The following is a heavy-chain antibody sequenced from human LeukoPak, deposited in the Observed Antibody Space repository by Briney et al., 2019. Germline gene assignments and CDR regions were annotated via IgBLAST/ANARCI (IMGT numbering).Heavy chain of an antibody. CDR3: ASVEVATIVLDY. CDR2: ISSSSSYI. D-gene: IGHD5-24*01. J-gene: IGHJ4*02. V-gene: IGHV3-21*01. Sequence: GGSLRLSCAASGFTFSSYSMNWVRQAPGKGLEWVSSISSSSSYIYYADSVKGRFTISRDNAKNSLYLQMNSLRAEDTAVYYCASVEVATIVLDYWGQGTLVTVSS. CDR1: GFTFSSYS.